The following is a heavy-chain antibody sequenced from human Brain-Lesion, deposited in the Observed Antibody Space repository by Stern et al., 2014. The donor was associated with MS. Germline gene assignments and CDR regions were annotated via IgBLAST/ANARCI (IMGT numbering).Heavy chain of an antibody. J-gene: IGHJ4*02. D-gene: IGHD5-18*01. CDR3: ARETGGYTYGDTDFFDF. Sequence: VQLVESGPGLVKPSQTLSLTCTVSGGSISSGSYYWNWIRQPAGKGLEWIGRMYSGGTINTTPPQKSRAPIPGDTPKTQFPLKVISGTAADTAVYYCARETGGYTYGDTDFFDFWGQGALVTVSS. V-gene: IGHV4-61*02. CDR2: MYSGGTI. CDR1: GGSISSGSYY.